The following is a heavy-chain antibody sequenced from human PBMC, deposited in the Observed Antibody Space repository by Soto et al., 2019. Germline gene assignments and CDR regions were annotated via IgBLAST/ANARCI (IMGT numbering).Heavy chain of an antibody. CDR2: ISANNGNT. V-gene: IGHV1-18*01. CDR1: GYTFTNYG. J-gene: IGHJ4*02. Sequence: QVQLVQSGAEVKKPGASVKVSCKASGYTFTNYGISWVRQAPGQGLEWMGWISANNGNTNYEQKLQGRVTMTTDTSTRTAYMELRSLRSEDTAVYYCARDRGSYALDYWGQGTLVTVSS. D-gene: IGHD1-26*01. CDR3: ARDRGSYALDY.